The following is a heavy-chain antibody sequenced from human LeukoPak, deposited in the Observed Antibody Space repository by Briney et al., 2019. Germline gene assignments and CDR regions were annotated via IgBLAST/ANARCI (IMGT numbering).Heavy chain of an antibody. CDR1: GDSITGYY. Sequence: PSETLSLTCTVSGDSITGYYWSWIRQPPGKGLEWIAYISHTGSTNYNPSLRGRVTISLDTSANQFSLKFSSVTTTDTAVYYCVREPSSSGWFACWGQGTLVTVSS. V-gene: IGHV4-59*01. D-gene: IGHD6-19*01. J-gene: IGHJ4*02. CDR3: VREPSSSGWFAC. CDR2: ISHTGST.